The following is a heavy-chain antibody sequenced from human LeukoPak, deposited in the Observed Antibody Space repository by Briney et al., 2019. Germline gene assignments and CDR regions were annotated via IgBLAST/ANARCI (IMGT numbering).Heavy chain of an antibody. D-gene: IGHD2-15*01. J-gene: IGHJ5*02. CDR3: ARDGVDVGYCSGGSCYDRDNWFDP. CDR2: INPNSGGT. Sequence: GASVKVSCKASGYTFTGYYMHWVRQAPGQGLEWMGWINPNSGGTNYAQKFQGRVTMTRDTSISTAYMELSRLRSDDTAVYYCARDGVDVGYCSGGSCYDRDNWFDPWGQGTLVTVSS. CDR1: GYTFTGYY. V-gene: IGHV1-2*02.